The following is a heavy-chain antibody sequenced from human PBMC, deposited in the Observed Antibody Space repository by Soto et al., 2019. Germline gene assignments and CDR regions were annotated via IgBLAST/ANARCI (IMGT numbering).Heavy chain of an antibody. CDR1: GASVGSGSYY. J-gene: IGHJ2*01. CDR2: IYSSGST. CDR3: ARFGSGSSGYFDF. V-gene: IGHV4-61*01. D-gene: IGHD1-26*01. Sequence: QVQLRESGPGLVKPSETLSLTCTVSGASVGSGSYYWSWIRQPPGKGLEWIGYIYSSGSTAHNTSLKSRVTISVDTSKIQFSLRLNSVTAADTAVYYCARFGSGSSGYFDFWGRGTLVTVSS.